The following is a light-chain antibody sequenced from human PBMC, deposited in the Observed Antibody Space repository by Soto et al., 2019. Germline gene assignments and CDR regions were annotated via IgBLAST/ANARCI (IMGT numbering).Light chain of an antibody. Sequence: EIVLTQSPATLSSFPGDRVTLSCRASQSIGLAIAWYQHKPGQAPRLLIFDASQRATGIPARFRGSGSGTDFTLSISSLEPEDFAVYYCQQRTDRPPWTFGQGTKVDIK. CDR2: DAS. CDR1: QSIGLA. V-gene: IGKV3-11*01. J-gene: IGKJ1*01. CDR3: QQRTDRPPWT.